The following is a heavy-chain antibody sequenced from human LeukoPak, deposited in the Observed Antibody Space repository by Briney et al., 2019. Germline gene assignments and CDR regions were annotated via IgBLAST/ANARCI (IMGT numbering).Heavy chain of an antibody. J-gene: IGHJ4*02. D-gene: IGHD3-3*01. CDR2: IIPIFGTA. Sequence: SVKVSCKASGGTFSSYAISWVRQAPGQGLEWMGGIIPIFGTANYAQKFQGRVTITADESTSTAYMELSSLRSEDAAVYYCARDGNYDFWSGYLDYWGQGTLVTVSS. CDR3: ARDGNYDFWSGYLDY. V-gene: IGHV1-69*13. CDR1: GGTFSSYA.